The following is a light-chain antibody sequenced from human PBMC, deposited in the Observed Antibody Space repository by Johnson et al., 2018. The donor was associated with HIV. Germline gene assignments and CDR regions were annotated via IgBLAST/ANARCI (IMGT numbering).Light chain of an antibody. CDR1: SSNIGNNY. CDR3: GTWDSSLSEGV. J-gene: IGLJ1*01. V-gene: IGLV1-51*02. CDR2: ENN. Sequence: QSVLTQPPSVSAAPGQKVTISCSGSSSNIGNNYVSWYQQLPGTAPKLLIYENNKRPSGIPDRFSGSKSGTSATLGITGLQTVDEAGYSCGTWDSSLSEGVFGTGTKGTVL.